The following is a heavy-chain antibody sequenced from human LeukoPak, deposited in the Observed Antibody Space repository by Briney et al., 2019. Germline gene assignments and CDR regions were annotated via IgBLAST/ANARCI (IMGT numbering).Heavy chain of an antibody. CDR2: IWYDGSNK. CDR3: ARDDNSSWYWYFQH. V-gene: IGHV3-33*01. Sequence: GGSLRLSCAASGFTFSSYGMHWVRQAPGKGLEWVAVIWYDGSNKYYADSVKGRFTISRDNSKNTLYLQMNSLRAEDTAVYYCARDDNSSWYWYFQHWGQGTLVTVSS. CDR1: GFTFSSYG. D-gene: IGHD6-13*01. J-gene: IGHJ1*01.